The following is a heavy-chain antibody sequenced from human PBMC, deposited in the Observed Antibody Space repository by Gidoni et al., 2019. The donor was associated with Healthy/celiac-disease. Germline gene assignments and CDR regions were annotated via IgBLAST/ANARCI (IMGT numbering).Heavy chain of an antibody. D-gene: IGHD3-22*01. V-gene: IGHV3-43D*04. CDR1: GFTFADYA. CDR3: ARGPYYYDSSGYYYNYFDY. J-gene: IGHJ4*02. Sequence: EVQLVESGGVVVQPGGSLRLSCAASGFTFADYAMHWVRQAPGKGLEWVSLISWDGGSTYYADSVKGRFTISRDNSKNSLYLQMNSLRAEDTALYYCARGPYYYDSSGYYYNYFDYWGQGTLVTVSS. CDR2: ISWDGGST.